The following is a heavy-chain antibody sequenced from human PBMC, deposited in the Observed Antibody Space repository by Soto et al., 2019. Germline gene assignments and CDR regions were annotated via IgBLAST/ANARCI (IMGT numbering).Heavy chain of an antibody. CDR2: IYYSGST. J-gene: IGHJ3*02. Sequence: QLQLQESGPGLVKPSETLSLTCTVSGGSISSSSYYWGWIRQPPGKGLEWIGSIYYSGSTYYNPSLKSRVTISLDTSKTQFSLKLSSVTAADTAVYYCARHGPYTVTKAFDIWGQGTMVTVSS. CDR3: ARHGPYTVTKAFDI. V-gene: IGHV4-39*01. D-gene: IGHD4-17*01. CDR1: GGSISSSSYY.